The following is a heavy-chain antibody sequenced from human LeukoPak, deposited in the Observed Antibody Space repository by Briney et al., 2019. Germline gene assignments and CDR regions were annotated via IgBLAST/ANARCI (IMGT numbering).Heavy chain of an antibody. CDR1: GYTFSNYG. J-gene: IGHJ3*02. D-gene: IGHD6-19*01. CDR2: ISVYNGNS. V-gene: IGHV1-18*01. CDR3: ARAGGWSREDYKADAFHI. Sequence: ASVKVSCKASGYTFSNYGITWVRQAPGQGLEWMGWISVYNGNSNYAQNLQGRVTMTTDTSTTTAYMELKSLRSDDTAVYYCARAGGWSREDYKADAFHIWGQGTMVTVSS.